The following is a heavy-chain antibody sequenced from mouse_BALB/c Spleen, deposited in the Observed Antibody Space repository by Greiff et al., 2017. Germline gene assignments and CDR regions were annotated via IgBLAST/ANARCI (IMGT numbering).Heavy chain of an antibody. CDR3: AKGDYGITDWYFDV. D-gene: IGHD2-1*01. J-gene: IGHJ1*01. Sequence: VQLQESGPGLVQPSQSLSITCTVSGFSLTSYGVHWVRQSPGKGLEWLGVIWSGGSTDYNAAFISRLSISKDNSKSQVFFKMNSLQTDDTATYYCAKGDYGITDWYFDVWGAGTTVTVAS. CDR2: IWSGGST. CDR1: GFSLTSYG. V-gene: IGHV2-2*01.